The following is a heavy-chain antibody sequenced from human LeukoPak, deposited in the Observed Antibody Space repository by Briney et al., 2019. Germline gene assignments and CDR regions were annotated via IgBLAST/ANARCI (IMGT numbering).Heavy chain of an antibody. J-gene: IGHJ3*02. CDR3: AKGSSSWFLGAFDI. D-gene: IGHD6-13*01. CDR1: GFTFSSYA. V-gene: IGHV3-23*01. Sequence: GGSLRLSCAASGFTFSSYAMSWIRQAPGKGLEWVAAISGSGGSTYYADAVKGRFTISRDNSKNTLYLQMNSLRAEDTAVYYCAKGSSSWFLGAFDIWGQGTMVTVSS. CDR2: ISGSGGST.